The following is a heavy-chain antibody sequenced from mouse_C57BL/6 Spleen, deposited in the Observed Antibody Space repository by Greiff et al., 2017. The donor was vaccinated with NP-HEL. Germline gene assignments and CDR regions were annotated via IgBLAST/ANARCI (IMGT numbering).Heavy chain of an antibody. D-gene: IGHD1-1*01. J-gene: IGHJ2*01. Sequence: EVHLVESGGGLVKPGGSLKLSCAASGFTFSDYGMHWVRQAPEKGLEWVAYISSGRSTIYYADTVKGRVTITRDNAKNTLFLQMTSLSSEDTAMYYRAWGPPPYCSSYDFDYWGQGTTLTVSS. CDR3: AWGPPPYCSSYDFDY. CDR2: ISSGRSTI. CDR1: GFTFSDYG. V-gene: IGHV5-17*01.